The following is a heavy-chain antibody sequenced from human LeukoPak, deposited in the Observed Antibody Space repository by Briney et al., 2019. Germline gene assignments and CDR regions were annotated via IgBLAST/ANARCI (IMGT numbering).Heavy chain of an antibody. CDR2: VFHNGNT. CDR3: TRDLYLTTETTTRGGY. V-gene: IGHV4-38-2*02. J-gene: IGHJ4*02. CDR1: GYSISSGYY. D-gene: IGHD1-1*01. Sequence: SETLSLTCTVSGYSISSGYYWGWFRQPPGKGLEWIGSVFHNGNTYYNASLKSRVTISVVTSKNQFSLKLSSVTAADTAVYYCTRDLYLTTETTTRGGYWGQGTLVTVSS.